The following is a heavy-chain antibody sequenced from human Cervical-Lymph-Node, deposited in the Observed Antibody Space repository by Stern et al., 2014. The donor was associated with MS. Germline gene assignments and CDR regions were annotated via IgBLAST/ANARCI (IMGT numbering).Heavy chain of an antibody. CDR2: ISPKTGSA. V-gene: IGHV1-2*02. J-gene: IGHJ4*02. CDR1: GYTFTAYF. CDR3: ARDRGSYSDY. Sequence: QVQLVQSGAEVERPGASVKVSCKASGYTFTAYFLHLVRQAPGQGLVWMGWISPKTGSATYAQKFQDRVTMTRDTSINTGYMEVSSLRSDDTAVYYCARDRGSYSDYWGQGTLVAVSS. D-gene: IGHD1-26*01.